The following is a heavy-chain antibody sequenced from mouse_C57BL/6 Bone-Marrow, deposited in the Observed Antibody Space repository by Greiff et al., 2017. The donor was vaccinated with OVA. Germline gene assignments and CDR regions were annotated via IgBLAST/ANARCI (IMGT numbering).Heavy chain of an antibody. J-gene: IGHJ1*03. D-gene: IGHD2-4*01. CDR3: ARSSYDYDYGYFDV. CDR2: IYPGDGDT. V-gene: IGHV1-82*01. Sequence: QVQLQQSGPELVKPGASVKISCKASGYAFSSSWMNWVKQRPGKGLEWIGRIYPGDGDTNYNGKFKGKATLTADKSSSTAYMQLSSLTSEDSAVYFCARSSYDYDYGYFDVWGTGTTVTVSA. CDR1: GYAFSSSW.